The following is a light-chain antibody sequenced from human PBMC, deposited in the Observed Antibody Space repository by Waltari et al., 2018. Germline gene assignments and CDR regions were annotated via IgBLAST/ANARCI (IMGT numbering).Light chain of an antibody. CDR1: SLRTYY. V-gene: IGLV3-19*01. Sequence: SSELTQDPVVSVALGQTVRITCQGDSLRTYYVSWFQQKAGQAPTLVIYGKNNRPSGIPDRFSASTSGSRASLTSIGAQAEDEADYYCHSRDSNGDVLIGGGTKVTVV. J-gene: IGLJ2*01. CDR3: HSRDSNGDVL. CDR2: GKN.